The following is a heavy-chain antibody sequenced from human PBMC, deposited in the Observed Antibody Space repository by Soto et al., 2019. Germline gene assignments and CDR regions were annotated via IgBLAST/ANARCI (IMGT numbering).Heavy chain of an antibody. CDR1: GYSISSGNY. J-gene: IGHJ6*02. D-gene: IGHD2-2*01. Sequence: XETLSLTCAVSGYSISSGNYWSWIRQPPGRGLEWIGSLYHIGSTHYNTSLKSRVTISVDTSKNPLSLELSSVTAADTAIYYCRSSTSCYDESCVDVWGQGTMVTVSS. CDR2: LYHIGST. V-gene: IGHV4-38-2*01. CDR3: RSSTSCYDESCVDV.